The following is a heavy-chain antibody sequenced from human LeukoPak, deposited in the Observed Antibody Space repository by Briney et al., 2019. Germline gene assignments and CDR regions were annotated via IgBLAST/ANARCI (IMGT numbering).Heavy chain of an antibody. CDR2: ISDSGDSA. D-gene: IGHD6-25*01. CDR3: ARDCGSSRYIPCDAFDI. Sequence: GGSLRLSCAASGFTFSTYAMSWVRQAPGKGLEWVSIISDSGDSAYSADSMKGRFTISRDNSKNTLYLQMNSLRAEDTAVYYCARDCGSSRYIPCDAFDIWGQGTMVTVSS. J-gene: IGHJ3*02. V-gene: IGHV3-23*01. CDR1: GFTFSTYA.